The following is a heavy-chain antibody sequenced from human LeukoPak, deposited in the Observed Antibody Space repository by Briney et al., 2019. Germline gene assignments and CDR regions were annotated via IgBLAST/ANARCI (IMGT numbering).Heavy chain of an antibody. V-gene: IGHV3-23*01. CDR2: ISHSGIST. CDR1: GFTFSDFD. D-gene: IGHD6-19*01. CDR3: AKQVAVAGIDY. Sequence: GGSLRLSCAASGFTFSDFDMNWVRQAPGKGPEWVSHISHSGISTYYADSVKGRFTVSRDNSKNTLYLQMNSLGAEDTALYYCAKQVAVAGIDYWGQGTLVTVSS. J-gene: IGHJ4*02.